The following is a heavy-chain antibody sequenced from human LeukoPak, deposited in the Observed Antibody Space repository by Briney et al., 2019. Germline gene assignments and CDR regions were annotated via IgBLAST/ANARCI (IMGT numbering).Heavy chain of an antibody. CDR2: IYYSGTT. CDR1: GGSISSDY. Sequence: PSETLSLTCTVSGGSISSDYWSWIRQPPGQGLEWNGYIYYSGTTDYNPSLKNRVTISVDTSNNQFSLKVSSVTAADTAVYYCARSSGTYRSFDYWGQGTLVTVSS. D-gene: IGHD1-26*01. J-gene: IGHJ4*02. V-gene: IGHV4-59*01. CDR3: ARSSGTYRSFDY.